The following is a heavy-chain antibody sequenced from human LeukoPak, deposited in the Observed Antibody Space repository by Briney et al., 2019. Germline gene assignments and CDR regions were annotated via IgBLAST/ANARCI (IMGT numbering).Heavy chain of an antibody. CDR2: INPNSGGT. CDR3: ARVRYYDSSGYYRPDDAFDI. Sequence: ASVTVSCEASGYTFTANYIHWVRQAPGQGLEWMGWINPNSGGTNYAQKFQGRVTMTRDTSISTAYMELSRLRSDDTAVYYCARVRYYDSSGYYRPDDAFDIWGQGTMVTVSS. D-gene: IGHD3-22*01. J-gene: IGHJ3*02. CDR1: GYTFTANY. V-gene: IGHV1-2*02.